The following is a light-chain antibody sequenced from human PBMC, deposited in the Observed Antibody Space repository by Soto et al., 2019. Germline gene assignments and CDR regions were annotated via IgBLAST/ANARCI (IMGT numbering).Light chain of an antibody. J-gene: IGKJ1*01. CDR1: QTISSW. CDR2: KAS. CDR3: QHYNSNSEA. V-gene: IGKV1-5*03. Sequence: DNQMTRAPSTLTGSVGDSVTITCRASQTISSWLAWYQQKPGKAPKLLIYKASTLKSGVPSRFSGSGSGTEFTLPISSLQPDDFATYYCQHYNSNSEAFGQGTKVDIK.